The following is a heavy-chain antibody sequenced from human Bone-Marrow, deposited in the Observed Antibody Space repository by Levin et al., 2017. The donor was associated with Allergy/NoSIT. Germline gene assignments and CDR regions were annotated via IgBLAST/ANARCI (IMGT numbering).Heavy chain of an antibody. Sequence: GESLKISCKTSGYTFTDYYLHWVRQAPGQGLEWMGRITPDSGATNYAQNFQGRVTMTRDTSITTAYMELSRLRSDDTAVYYCARDHFGIVAPGTMGWLDPWGQGTLVTVSS. V-gene: IGHV1-2*02. CDR1: GYTFTDYY. CDR2: ITPDSGAT. CDR3: ARDHFGIVAPGTMGWLDP. J-gene: IGHJ5*02. D-gene: IGHD6-13*01.